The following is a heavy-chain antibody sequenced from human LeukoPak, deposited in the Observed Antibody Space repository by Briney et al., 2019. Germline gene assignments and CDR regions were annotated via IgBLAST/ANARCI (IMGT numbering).Heavy chain of an antibody. V-gene: IGHV1-2*02. Sequence: ASVKVSCKASGYTFTGYYMHWVRQAPGQGLEWMGWINPNSGDTNYAQNFQGGVTMTRDTSITTSYLELRSLRSDDTAVYYCAREAHCSSASCETDFWGQGTLVTVSS. D-gene: IGHD2-2*01. CDR2: INPNSGDT. CDR3: AREAHCSSASCETDF. J-gene: IGHJ4*02. CDR1: GYTFTGYY.